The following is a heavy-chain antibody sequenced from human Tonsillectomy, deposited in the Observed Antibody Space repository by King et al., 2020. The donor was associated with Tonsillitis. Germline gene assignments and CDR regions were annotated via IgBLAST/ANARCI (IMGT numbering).Heavy chain of an antibody. CDR1: GFTFDDYA. CDR3: AKAGIYDILTFRKYYYYYMDV. J-gene: IGHJ6*03. D-gene: IGHD3-9*01. Sequence: QLVQSGGGVVQPGGSLRLSCAASGFTFDDYAMHWVRQAPGKGLEWVSLISGDGGSTYYADSVKGRFTISRDNSKNSLYLQMNSLRTEDTALYYCAKAGIYDILTFRKYYYYYMDVWGKGTTVTVSS. CDR2: ISGDGGST. V-gene: IGHV3-43*02.